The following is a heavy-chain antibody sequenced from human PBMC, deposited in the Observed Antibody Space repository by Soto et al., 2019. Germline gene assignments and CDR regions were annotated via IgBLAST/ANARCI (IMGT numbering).Heavy chain of an antibody. CDR2: ISPNSGGT. Sequence: VSVKVCFHGFGYAFNGYYMHLVRQPPGQGLEWMGWISPNSGGTNYAQKFQGWVTMTRDTSISTAYMELSRLSSDDTAVYYCARGSIPIFGVVPPTHYGMDVWGQGTTVTVSS. CDR3: ARGSIPIFGVVPPTHYGMDV. J-gene: IGHJ6*01. CDR1: GYAFNGYY. D-gene: IGHD3-3*01. V-gene: IGHV1-2*04.